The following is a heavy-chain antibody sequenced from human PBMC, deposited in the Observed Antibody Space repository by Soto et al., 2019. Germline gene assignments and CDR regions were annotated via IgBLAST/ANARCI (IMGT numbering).Heavy chain of an antibody. D-gene: IGHD3-10*01. J-gene: IGHJ4*02. CDR3: AHSRNLITEDAQVGDFDY. CDR1: GFSLTTDGEG. V-gene: IGHV2-5*02. Sequence: QISLKESGPTLVKPTQTLKLTCSFSGFSLTTDGEGVGWVRQPPGEALEWLALIYWDDDERYSPSLKNRLTITKDPSKNQVVLIMTHMDPVDTATYYCAHSRNLITEDAQVGDFDYWGQGTLVTVSS. CDR2: IYWDDDE.